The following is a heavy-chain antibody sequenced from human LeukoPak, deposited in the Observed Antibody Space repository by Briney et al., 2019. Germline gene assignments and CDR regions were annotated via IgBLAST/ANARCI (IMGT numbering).Heavy chain of an antibody. V-gene: IGHV1-18*01. D-gene: IGHD2-8*02. Sequence: ASVKVSCRASGYTFTTYGISWVRQAPGQGLEWMGWISAYNGNTNYAQKLQGRVTMTTDTCKSTAYLELRSLRSDDTAIYYCARDRGSGYCTGSTCPRGWFDPWGQGALVTVSS. CDR2: ISAYNGNT. CDR3: ARDRGSGYCTGSTCPRGWFDP. CDR1: GYTFTTYG. J-gene: IGHJ5*02.